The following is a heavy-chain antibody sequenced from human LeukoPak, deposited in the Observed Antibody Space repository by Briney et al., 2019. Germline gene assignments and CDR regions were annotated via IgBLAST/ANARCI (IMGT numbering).Heavy chain of an antibody. D-gene: IGHD3-22*01. CDR2: INWNGGST. V-gene: IGHV3-20*04. J-gene: IGHJ4*02. CDR3: ARGAYYYDSSGYYPTFGDY. Sequence: GGSLRLSCAASGFTFDDYGMSWVRQAPGKGLEWVSGINWNGGSTGYADSVKGRFTISRDNAKNSLYLQMNSLRAEDTALYYCARGAYYYDSSGYYPTFGDYWGQGTLVTVSS. CDR1: GFTFDDYG.